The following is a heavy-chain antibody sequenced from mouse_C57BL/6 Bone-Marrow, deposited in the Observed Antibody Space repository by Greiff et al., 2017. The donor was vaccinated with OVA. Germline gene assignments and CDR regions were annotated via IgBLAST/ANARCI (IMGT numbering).Heavy chain of an antibody. CDR1: GFNIKDYY. CDR2: FDPEDGET. D-gene: IGHD2-2*01. J-gene: IGHJ4*01. CDR3: ASIYYGNDDAMDY. Sequence: EVQLQQSGAELVKPGASVKLSCTASGFNIKDYYMHWVKQRTEQGLAWIGRFDPEDGETKYAPKFQGKATITADTSSNTAYLQLSSLTSEDTAVYYCASIYYGNDDAMDYWGQGTSVTVSS. V-gene: IGHV14-2*01.